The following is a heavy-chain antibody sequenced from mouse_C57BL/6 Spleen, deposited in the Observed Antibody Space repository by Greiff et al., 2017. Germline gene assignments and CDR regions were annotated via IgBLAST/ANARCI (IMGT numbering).Heavy chain of an antibody. Sequence: VATIRDGGSYTYYPDNVKGRFTISRDNAKNNLYLQMSHLKSEDTAMYYCARAGSNLYYAMDYWGQGTSVTVSS. CDR3: ARAGSNLYYAMDY. V-gene: IGHV5-4*01. D-gene: IGHD1-1*01. CDR2: IRDGGSYT. J-gene: IGHJ4*01.